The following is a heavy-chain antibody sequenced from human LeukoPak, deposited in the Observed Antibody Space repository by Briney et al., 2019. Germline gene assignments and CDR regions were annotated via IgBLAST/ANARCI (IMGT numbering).Heavy chain of an antibody. CDR2: INWNGGST. CDR3: ARGNVLRYFDWLLDSTSYYYYYYMDV. Sequence: GGSLRLSCAASGFTFDDYGMSWVRHAPGKGLEWVSGINWNGGSTGYADSVKGRFTISRDNAKNSLYLQMNSLRAEDTALYYCARGNVLRYFDWLLDSTSYYYYYYMDVWGKGTTVTVSS. CDR1: GFTFDDYG. D-gene: IGHD3-9*01. V-gene: IGHV3-20*04. J-gene: IGHJ6*03.